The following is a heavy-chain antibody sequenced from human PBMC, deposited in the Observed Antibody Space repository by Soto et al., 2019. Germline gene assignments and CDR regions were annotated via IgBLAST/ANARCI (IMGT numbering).Heavy chain of an antibody. J-gene: IGHJ4*02. CDR2: LVPVFGTA. CDR3: ARSPGVFDY. D-gene: IGHD3-10*01. V-gene: IGHV1-69*06. Sequence: QVQLVQSGAEVKKPGSSVKVSCKASGGTFNSLAISWVRQAPGQGLEWMGGLVPVFGTANYAQKFQDRVTITADKSTSTSYMELSSLRSEDTAVYYCARSPGVFDYWGQGTLVTVSS. CDR1: GGTFNSLA.